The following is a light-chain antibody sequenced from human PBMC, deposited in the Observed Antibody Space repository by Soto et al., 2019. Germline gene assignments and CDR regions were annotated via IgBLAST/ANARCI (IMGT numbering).Light chain of an antibody. V-gene: IGLV2-14*01. CDR3: SSYTTSNTLV. CDR1: SSDVGAYTY. Sequence: QSALTQPASVSGSPGQSITISCTGSSSDVGAYTYVSWYQQHPGKAPKLMIFEVSDRPSGVSNRFSGSKSGNTASLTISGVQAEDEAYYYFSSYTTSNTLVFGGGTKVTVL. J-gene: IGLJ2*01. CDR2: EVS.